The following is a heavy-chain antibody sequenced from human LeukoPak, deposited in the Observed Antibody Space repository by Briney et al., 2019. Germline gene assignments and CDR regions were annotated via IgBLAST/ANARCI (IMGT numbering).Heavy chain of an antibody. CDR3: ARVLGPAAPFDY. CDR2: IYTSGST. CDR1: GGSISSGSYY. Sequence: SETLSLTCTVSGGSISSGSYYWSWIRQPAGKGLEWIGRIYTSGSTNYNPSLKSRVTISVDTSKNQFSLKLSSVTAADTAVYYCARVLGPAAPFDYWGQGTLVTVSS. V-gene: IGHV4-61*02. J-gene: IGHJ4*02. D-gene: IGHD2-2*01.